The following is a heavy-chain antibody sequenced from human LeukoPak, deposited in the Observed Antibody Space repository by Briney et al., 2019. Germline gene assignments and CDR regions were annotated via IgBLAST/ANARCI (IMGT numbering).Heavy chain of an antibody. V-gene: IGHV3-30-3*01. Sequence: GGSLRLSCAASGFTFSSYAMHWVRQAPGKGLEWVAVISYDGSNKYYADSVKGRFTISRDNSKNTLYLQMNSLRAEDTAVYYCAKDSRRESYMDVWGKGTTVTVSS. CDR1: GFTFSSYA. CDR3: AKDSRRESYMDV. J-gene: IGHJ6*03. CDR2: ISYDGSNK.